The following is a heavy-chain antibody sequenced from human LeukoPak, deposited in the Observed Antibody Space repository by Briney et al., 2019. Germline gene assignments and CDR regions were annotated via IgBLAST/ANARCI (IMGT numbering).Heavy chain of an antibody. CDR1: GGSISARRYN. CDR3: ARGTSYMDV. Sequence: PSETLSLTCSVSGGSISARRYNWGWIRQPPGQGLEWIGNIDDSGTTHYFPSLESRVTISRDTPNNQFSLKLSSVTAADTAVYYCARGTSYMDVWGKGTTVTVSS. CDR2: IDDSGTT. V-gene: IGHV4-39*07. J-gene: IGHJ6*03. D-gene: IGHD3/OR15-3a*01.